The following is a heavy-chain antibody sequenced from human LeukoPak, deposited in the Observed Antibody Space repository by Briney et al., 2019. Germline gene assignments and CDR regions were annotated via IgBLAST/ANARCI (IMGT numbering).Heavy chain of an antibody. V-gene: IGHV3-21*04. CDR2: ISSSSSYI. CDR3: ACGGDTDY. D-gene: IGHD2-21*02. CDR1: GFTFSSYS. Sequence: GGSLRLSCAASGFTFSSYSMNWVRQAPGKGLEWVSSISSSSSYIYYADSVKGRFTISRDNAKSSLYLQMNSLRAEDTALYYCACGGDTDYWGQGTLVTVSS. J-gene: IGHJ4*02.